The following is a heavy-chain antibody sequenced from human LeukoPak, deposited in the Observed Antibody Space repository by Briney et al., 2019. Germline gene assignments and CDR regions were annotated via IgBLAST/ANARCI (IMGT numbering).Heavy chain of an antibody. CDR1: GFNFSSYG. V-gene: IGHV3-30*18. D-gene: IGHD6-19*01. CDR3: AKVLAVGDAFDI. Sequence: GGSLRLSCAASGFNFSSYGMHWVRQTPGKGLEWVAVISYDGSNKYYADSVKGRFTISRDNSKNTLYLQMNSLRAEDTAVYYCAKVLAVGDAFDIWGQGTMVTVSS. CDR2: ISYDGSNK. J-gene: IGHJ3*02.